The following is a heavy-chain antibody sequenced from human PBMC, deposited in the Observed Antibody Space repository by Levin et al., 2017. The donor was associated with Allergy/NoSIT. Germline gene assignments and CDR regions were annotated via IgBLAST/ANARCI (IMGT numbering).Heavy chain of an antibody. CDR2: IIPIFGTA. CDR3: ASSSTRYCSSTSRYDFGY. J-gene: IGHJ4*02. CDR1: GGTFSSYA. Sequence: GASVKVSCKASGGTFSSYAISWVRQAPGQGLEWMGGIIPIFGTANYAQKFQGRVTITADKSTSTAYMELSSLRSEDTAVYYCASSSTRYCSSTSRYDFGYWGQGTLVTVSS. V-gene: IGHV1-69*06. D-gene: IGHD2-2*01.